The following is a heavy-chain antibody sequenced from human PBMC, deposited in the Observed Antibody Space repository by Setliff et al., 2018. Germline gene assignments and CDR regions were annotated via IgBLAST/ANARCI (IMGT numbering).Heavy chain of an antibody. CDR3: ARRGVGMGMDV. Sequence: GGSLRLSCVASEFSLSDFHMHWVRQAPGKGLEWVGRVRRNTNSYATAYSASLKGRFTISRDDGKNTAYLQMNSLQSEDTAVYYCARRGVGMGMDVWGKGTTVTV. CDR1: EFSLSDFH. D-gene: IGHD2-2*01. V-gene: IGHV3-73*01. J-gene: IGHJ6*03. CDR2: VRRNTNSYAT.